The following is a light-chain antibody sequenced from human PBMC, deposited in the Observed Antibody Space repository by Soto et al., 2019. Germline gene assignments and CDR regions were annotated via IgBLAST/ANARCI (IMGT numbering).Light chain of an antibody. CDR2: EVS. Sequence: QSVLTQPPSVSGSPGQSVTISCTGTSSDVGGYNYVSWYQQHPGKAPKLMIYEVSKRPSGVPDRFSGSKSGNTASLTVSGLQAEDEADYYCSSYAGSLYVFGTGTKLTVL. J-gene: IGLJ1*01. CDR3: SSYAGSLYV. V-gene: IGLV2-8*01. CDR1: SSDVGGYNY.